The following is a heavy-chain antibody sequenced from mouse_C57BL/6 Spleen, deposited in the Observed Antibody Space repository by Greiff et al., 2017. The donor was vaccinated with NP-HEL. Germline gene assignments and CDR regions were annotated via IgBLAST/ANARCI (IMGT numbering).Heavy chain of an antibody. CDR2: ISDGGSYT. D-gene: IGHD1-1*01. Sequence: EVQVVESGGGLVKPGGSLKLSCAASGFTFSSYAMSWVRQTPEKRLEWVATISDGGSYTYYPDNVKGRFTISRDNAKNNLYLQMSHLKSEDTAMYYCARDRDTTVVALYYYAMDYWGQGTSVTVSS. J-gene: IGHJ4*01. CDR3: ARDRDTTVVALYYYAMDY. V-gene: IGHV5-4*01. CDR1: GFTFSSYA.